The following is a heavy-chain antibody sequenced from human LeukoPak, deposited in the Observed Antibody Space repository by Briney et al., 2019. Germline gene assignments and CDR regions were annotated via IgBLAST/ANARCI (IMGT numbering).Heavy chain of an antibody. D-gene: IGHD2-2*01. CDR3: ASASLYCSSTSCSFDN. CDR1: GDSISTYY. J-gene: IGHJ4*02. V-gene: IGHV4-4*07. Sequence: SETLSLTCTVSGDSISTYYWTWIRQPAGKGLEWIGRIYTSGTTNYDPSLKSRVAMSVDTSKTQFSLKLTSVTAAGTAVYYCASASLYCSSTSCSFDNWGQGTLVTVSS. CDR2: IYTSGTT.